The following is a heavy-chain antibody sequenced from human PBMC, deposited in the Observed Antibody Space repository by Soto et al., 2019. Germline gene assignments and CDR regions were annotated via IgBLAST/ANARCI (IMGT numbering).Heavy chain of an antibody. V-gene: IGHV4-59*08. CDR3: ASLTLVGELYGMDV. Sequence: PSETLSLTCTVSGGSISSYYWSWIRQPPGKGLEWIGYIYYSGSTNYNPSLKSRVTISVDTSKNQFSLKLSSVTAADTAVYYCASLTLVGELYGMDVWGQGTTVTVSS. CDR1: GGSISSYY. D-gene: IGHD1-7*01. CDR2: IYYSGST. J-gene: IGHJ6*02.